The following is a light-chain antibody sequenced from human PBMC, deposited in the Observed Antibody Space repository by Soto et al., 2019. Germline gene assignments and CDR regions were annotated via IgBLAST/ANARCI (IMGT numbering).Light chain of an antibody. CDR3: QQYGSSPPIA. Sequence: SQSPCTLSLYTGESANLPCRAMKSVSSSYLAWYQQKPGQDPRLLIYGASSRATGIPDRISGSGSGTDFTIPIIRLVHEDFAAYYCQQYGSSPPIAFAQGTRLAIK. CDR2: GAS. V-gene: IGKV3-20*01. CDR1: KSVSSSY. J-gene: IGKJ5*01.